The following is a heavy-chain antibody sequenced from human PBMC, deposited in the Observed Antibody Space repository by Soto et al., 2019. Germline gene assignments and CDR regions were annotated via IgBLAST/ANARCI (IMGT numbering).Heavy chain of an antibody. CDR1: GGSISSYY. D-gene: IGHD3-22*01. CDR3: ARLDSSGYYLRY. J-gene: IGHJ4*02. CDR2: IYYSGST. Sequence: QVQLQESGPGLVKPSETLSLTCTVSGGSISSYYWSWIRQPPGKGLEWIGYIYYSGSTNYNPSLKSRVTISVDTSKNQFSRKLSSVTAADTAVYYCARLDSSGYYLRYWGQGTLVTVSS. V-gene: IGHV4-59*08.